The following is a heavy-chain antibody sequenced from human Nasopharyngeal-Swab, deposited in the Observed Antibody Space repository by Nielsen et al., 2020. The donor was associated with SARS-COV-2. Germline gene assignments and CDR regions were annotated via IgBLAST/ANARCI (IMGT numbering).Heavy chain of an antibody. V-gene: IGHV3-7*01. CDR2: IKQDGSEK. J-gene: IGHJ3*02. CDR1: GFTFSSYW. CDR3: ARWAGRDAFDI. D-gene: IGHD2-15*01. Sequence: GESLKISCAASGFTFSSYWMSWVRQAPGKGLEWVANIKQDGSEKYYVDSVKGRFTISRDNAKNSLYLQMNSLRAEDTAVDYCARWAGRDAFDIWGQGTMVTVSS.